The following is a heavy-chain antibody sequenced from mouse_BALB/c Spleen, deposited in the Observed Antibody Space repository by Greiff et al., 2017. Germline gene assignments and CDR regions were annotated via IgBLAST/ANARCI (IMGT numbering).Heavy chain of an antibody. CDR1: GYSFSSYW. Sequence: QVQLQQSGAELVRPGSSVKLSCAASGYSFSSYWMNWVKQRPGQGLEWIGQIYPGGGDTNYHGKFKGKGTLTADKSSSTAYMQLSSITSEDSAVEFCARAGKEYYAMDYWGQGTSVTVSS. V-gene: IGHV1-80*01. J-gene: IGHJ4*01. CDR3: ARAGKEYYAMDY. CDR2: IYPGGGDT.